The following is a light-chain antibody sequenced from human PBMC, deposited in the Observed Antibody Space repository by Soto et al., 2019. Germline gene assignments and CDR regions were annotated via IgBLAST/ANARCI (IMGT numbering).Light chain of an antibody. CDR1: QGISNY. J-gene: IGKJ4*01. V-gene: IGKV1-9*01. CDR2: AAS. CDR3: QQRNGYFPLP. Sequence: IQLTQSPSSLSASVGDSVTVTCRASQGISNYLAWDQQKPGKAPKLLIHAASTLQIGVPSRFSGSGSGTEFTLTICGLQPEDFATYCCQQRNGYFPLPFGGGTKVEL.